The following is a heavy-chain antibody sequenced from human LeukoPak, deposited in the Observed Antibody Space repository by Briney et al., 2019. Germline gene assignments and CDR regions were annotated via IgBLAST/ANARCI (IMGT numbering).Heavy chain of an antibody. CDR3: ARQVVADCTTTSCSTGWFDA. J-gene: IGHJ5*02. D-gene: IGHD2-2*01. CDR2: IDTSGST. Sequence: SETLSLTCTVSGGSISSDYWDYYWSWIRQPPGKGLERIGYIDTSGSTSYNPSLKSRVTISLDTSKNHFSLKLTPLTAADTAVYYCARQVVADCTTTSCSTGWFDAWGQGTLGTVSS. CDR1: GGSISSDYWDYY. V-gene: IGHV4-61*03.